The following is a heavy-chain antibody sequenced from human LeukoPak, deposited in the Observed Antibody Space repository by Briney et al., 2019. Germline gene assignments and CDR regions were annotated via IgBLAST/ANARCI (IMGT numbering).Heavy chain of an antibody. CDR2: ITGSGDST. V-gene: IGHV3-23*01. J-gene: IGHJ4*02. CDR3: AREYSGSYVDYFDY. D-gene: IGHD1-26*01. CDR1: GFTFSSYT. Sequence: GGSLRLSCAASGFTFSSYTMSWVRQAPGKGLEWVSSITGSGDSTYDADSVKGRFTISRDNSKNTLYLQMNSLRAEDTAVYYCAREYSGSYVDYFDYWGQGTLVTVSS.